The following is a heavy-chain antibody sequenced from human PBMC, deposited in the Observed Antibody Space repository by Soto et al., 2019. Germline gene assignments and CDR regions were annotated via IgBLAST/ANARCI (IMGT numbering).Heavy chain of an antibody. CDR2: IYYSGST. Sequence: SETLSLTCTVSGGSISSSSYYWGWIRQPPGKGLEWIGSIYYSGSTYYNPSLKSRVTISVDTSKNQFSLKLSSVTAADTAVYYCARHPVVVAAIAEFLAFDYWGQGTLVTVSS. CDR1: GGSISSSSYY. V-gene: IGHV4-39*01. D-gene: IGHD2-15*01. CDR3: ARHPVVVAAIAEFLAFDY. J-gene: IGHJ4*02.